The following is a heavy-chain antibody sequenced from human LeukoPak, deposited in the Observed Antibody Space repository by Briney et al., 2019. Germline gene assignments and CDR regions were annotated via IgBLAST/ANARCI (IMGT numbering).Heavy chain of an antibody. CDR2: MNPNSGNT. D-gene: IGHD6-13*01. V-gene: IGHV1-8*01. CDR1: GYTFTSYD. J-gene: IGHJ5*02. Sequence: GASVKVSCKASGYTFTSYDINWVRQATRQGLEWMGWMNPNSGNTGYAQKFQGRVTMTRNTSISTAYMELSSLRSEGTAVYYCARGRRGSSWYGIVYNWFDPWGQGTLVTVSS. CDR3: ARGRRGSSWYGIVYNWFDP.